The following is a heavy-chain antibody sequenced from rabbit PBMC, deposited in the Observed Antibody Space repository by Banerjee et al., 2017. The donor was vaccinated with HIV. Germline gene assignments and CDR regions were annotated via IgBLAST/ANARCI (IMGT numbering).Heavy chain of an antibody. Sequence: QEQLEESGGDLVKPEGSLTLTCTASGFSFSNKYVMCWVRQAPGKGLEWIACIDTGSSGSAYCASWAKGRFTISKTSSTTVTLQMTSLTAADTASYFCARDLAGVIGWNFNLWGPGTLVTVS. J-gene: IGHJ4*01. CDR3: ARDLAGVIGWNFNL. V-gene: IGHV1S45*01. CDR1: GFSFSNKYV. CDR2: IDTGSSGSA. D-gene: IGHD4-1*01.